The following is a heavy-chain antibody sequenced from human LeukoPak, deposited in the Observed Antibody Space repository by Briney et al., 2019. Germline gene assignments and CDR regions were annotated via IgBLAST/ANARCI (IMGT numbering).Heavy chain of an antibody. V-gene: IGHV1-69*01. CDR1: GGTFSSYA. J-gene: IGHJ5*02. D-gene: IGHD3-10*01. CDR3: ARCMVRGSLPSNWFDP. Sequence: SVKVSCKASGGTFSSYAISWVRQAPGQGLEWMGGIIPIFGTANYAQKFQGRVTITADESTSTAYMELSSLRSEDTAVYYCARCMVRGSLPSNWFDPWGQGTLVTVSA. CDR2: IIPIFGTA.